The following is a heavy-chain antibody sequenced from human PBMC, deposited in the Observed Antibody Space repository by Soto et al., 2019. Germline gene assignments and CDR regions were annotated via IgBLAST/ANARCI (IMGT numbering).Heavy chain of an antibody. J-gene: IGHJ4*02. CDR3: ARDRVSILQNDLDY. CDR2: INQDGSDK. V-gene: IGHV3-7*01. Sequence: GGSLRLSCAASGFTFGYFWMSSFRQAPGKGLEWVANINQDGSDKHYVDSVNGRFTISRDNAKNSLYLQMNSLRAEDTAVYFCARDRVSILQNDLDYWGQGTLVTVSS. CDR1: GFTFGYFW. D-gene: IGHD3-3*01.